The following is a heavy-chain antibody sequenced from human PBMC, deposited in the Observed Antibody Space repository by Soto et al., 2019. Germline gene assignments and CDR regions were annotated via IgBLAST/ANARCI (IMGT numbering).Heavy chain of an antibody. J-gene: IGHJ6*02. CDR2: ISGSGGST. D-gene: IGHD1-20*01. CDR3: AKAVYSYYYYYGMDV. V-gene: IGHV3-23*01. CDR1: GFTFSSYA. Sequence: GGSLRLSCAASGFTFSSYAMSWVRQAPGKGLEWVSAISGSGGSTYYADSVKGRFTISRDNSKNTLYLQMNSLRAEDTAVYYCAKAVYSYYYYYGMDVWGQGTTVTVSS.